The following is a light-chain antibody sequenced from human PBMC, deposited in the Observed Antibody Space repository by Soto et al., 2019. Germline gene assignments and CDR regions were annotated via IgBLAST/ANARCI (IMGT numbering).Light chain of an antibody. J-gene: IGKJ4*02. CDR2: DAS. Sequence: AMTQSPATPAVNKGERATLSCRASQGIGSTLAWYQQKPGKTPRLLIYDASTRATGVPARFSGGGSGTEFTLTIYSLQSEDFAGYYCQRYNRWPHSFGGGTKVDIK. CDR1: QGIGST. CDR3: QRYNRWPHS. V-gene: IGKV3-15*01.